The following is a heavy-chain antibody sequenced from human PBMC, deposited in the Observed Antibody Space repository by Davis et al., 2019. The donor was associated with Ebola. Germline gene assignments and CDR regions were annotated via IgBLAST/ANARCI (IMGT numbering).Heavy chain of an antibody. V-gene: IGHV1-69*05. CDR1: GGTFSSYA. CDR3: AITIYDFWSGYYTGYFDY. Sequence: SVKVSCKASGGTFSSYAISWVRQAPGQGLEWMGGIIPIFGTANYAQKFQGRVTMTRNTSISTAYMELSSLRSEDTAVYYCAITIYDFWSGYYTGYFDYWGQGTLVTVSS. D-gene: IGHD3-3*01. J-gene: IGHJ4*02. CDR2: IIPIFGTA.